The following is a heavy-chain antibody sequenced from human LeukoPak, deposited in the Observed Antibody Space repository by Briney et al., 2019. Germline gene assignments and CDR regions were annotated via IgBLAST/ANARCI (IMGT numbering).Heavy chain of an antibody. J-gene: IGHJ6*03. CDR2: ISAYNGNT. CDR1: GSTFTSYG. D-gene: IGHD6-6*01. Sequence: ASVKVSCKASGSTFTSYGISWVRQAPGQGLEWMGWISAYNGNTNYAQKLQGRVTMTTDTSTSTAYMELRSLRSDDTAVYYCARERGAARPFSSYYYYYMDVWGKGTTVTVSS. CDR3: ARERGAARPFSSYYYYYMDV. V-gene: IGHV1-18*01.